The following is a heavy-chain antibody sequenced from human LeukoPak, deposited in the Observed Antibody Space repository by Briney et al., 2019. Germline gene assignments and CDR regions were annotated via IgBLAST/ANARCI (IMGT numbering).Heavy chain of an antibody. CDR3: ARDNRDYAARLYFDY. J-gene: IGHJ4*02. D-gene: IGHD3-16*01. V-gene: IGHV1-2*02. Sequence: ASVKVSCKASGYTFTGYYIHWVRQAPGQGLEWMGWINPNSGGTDYAQMFQGRVTMTRDTSISTAYMELSRLRSDDTAVYYCARDNRDYAARLYFDYWGQGTLVTVSS. CDR2: INPNSGGT. CDR1: GYTFTGYY.